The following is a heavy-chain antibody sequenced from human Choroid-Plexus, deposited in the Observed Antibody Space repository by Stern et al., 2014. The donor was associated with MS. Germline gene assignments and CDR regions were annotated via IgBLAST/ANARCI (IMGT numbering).Heavy chain of an antibody. D-gene: IGHD2/OR15-2a*01. CDR3: AKDRQYLTYFFDH. CDR1: GFTFGSCA. Sequence: VQLVESGGGVVQPGRPLRLSCVASGFTFGSCAMHWVRQAPGKGLGWVAGVSYDGSNKYYAESVKGRFTISRDNSQNTLYMQMSSLRTEDTAVYYCAKDRQYLTYFFDHWGQGSLVTVSS. CDR2: VSYDGSNK. V-gene: IGHV3-30*18. J-gene: IGHJ5*02.